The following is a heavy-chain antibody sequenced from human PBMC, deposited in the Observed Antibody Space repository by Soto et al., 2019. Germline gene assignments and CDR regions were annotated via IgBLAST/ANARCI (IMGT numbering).Heavy chain of an antibody. CDR2: ISWNSVTI. J-gene: IGHJ5*02. Sequence: EVQLVESGGGLAQPGWSRRLSCAASGFNFDDHAMHWVRQTQGKGLEWVSGISWNSVTINYADSIKGRFTISRDNAKRTLYLQMNNLRPADTAMYFCVRSSGSQPRAGWFDPWGQGTLVTVS. D-gene: IGHD1-26*01. CDR1: GFNFDDHA. V-gene: IGHV3-9*01. CDR3: VRSSGSQPRAGWFDP.